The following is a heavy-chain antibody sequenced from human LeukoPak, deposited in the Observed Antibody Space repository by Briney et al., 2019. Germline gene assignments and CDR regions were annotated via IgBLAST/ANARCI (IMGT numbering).Heavy chain of an antibody. CDR2: IYYSGST. CDR1: GLAISSSSYY. Sequence: PSETLSLTCTVSGLAISSSSYYWGWIRPPPGKGLEWIGSIYYSGSTYYNPSLKSRVTISVDTSKNPFSLKLSSMSAADTAVYYCARHPHRSLDYWGQGTLVTVSS. J-gene: IGHJ4*02. V-gene: IGHV4-39*01. CDR3: ARHPHRSLDY.